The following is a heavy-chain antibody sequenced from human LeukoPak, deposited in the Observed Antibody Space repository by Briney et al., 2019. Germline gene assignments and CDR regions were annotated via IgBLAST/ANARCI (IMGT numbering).Heavy chain of an antibody. J-gene: IGHJ4*02. Sequence: GASLKISCKGSGYRFTSYWIGWVRKMPGKGLEWMGIIYPGDSDTRYSPSFQGQVTISADKTISTAYLQWSSLKASDTAIYYCARRDYVPIFDYWGQGTLVTVSS. D-gene: IGHD4-17*01. V-gene: IGHV5-51*01. CDR2: IYPGDSDT. CDR3: ARRDYVPIFDY. CDR1: GYRFTSYW.